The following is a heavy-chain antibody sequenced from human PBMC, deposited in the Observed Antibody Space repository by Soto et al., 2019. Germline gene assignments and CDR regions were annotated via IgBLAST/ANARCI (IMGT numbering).Heavy chain of an antibody. CDR1: GGTFSSYA. D-gene: IGHD2-2*01. J-gene: IGHJ5*02. CDR3: ARGVVPAAIYWFDP. V-gene: IGHV1-69*06. CDR2: IIPIFGTA. Sequence: GASVKVSFKASGGTFSSYAISWVRQAPGQGLEWMGGIIPIFGTANYAQKFQGRVTITADKSTSTAYMELSSLRSEDTAVYYCARGVVPAAIYWFDPWGQGTLVTVSS.